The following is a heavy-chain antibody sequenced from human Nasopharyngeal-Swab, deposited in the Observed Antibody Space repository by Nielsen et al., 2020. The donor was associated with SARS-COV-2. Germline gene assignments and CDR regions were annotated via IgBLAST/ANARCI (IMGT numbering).Heavy chain of an antibody. D-gene: IGHD5-12*01. CDR2: IYYTGDT. CDR1: GGSIGGDNYY. Sequence: SETLSLTCNVSGGSIGGDNYYWGWIRQPPGKGLEWIGYIYYTGDTYYNPSLKSRITMSVDTSKKQFSLRLSSVTAADTAIYYCARRGGFSGSYGMDVWGQGTTVTVSS. V-gene: IGHV4-39*01. J-gene: IGHJ6*02. CDR3: ARRGGFSGSYGMDV.